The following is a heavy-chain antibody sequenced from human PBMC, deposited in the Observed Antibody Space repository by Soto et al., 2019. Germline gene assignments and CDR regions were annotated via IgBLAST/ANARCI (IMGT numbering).Heavy chain of an antibody. V-gene: IGHV4-59*01. CDR3: ARATSSWYDY. Sequence: SETLSLTCTVSGGSISSYYWSWIRQPPGKGLGWIGYIYYSGSTNYNPSLKSRVTISVDTSKNQFSLKLSSVTAADTAVYYCARATSSWYDYWGQGTLVTVSS. D-gene: IGHD6-13*01. J-gene: IGHJ4*02. CDR2: IYYSGST. CDR1: GGSISSYY.